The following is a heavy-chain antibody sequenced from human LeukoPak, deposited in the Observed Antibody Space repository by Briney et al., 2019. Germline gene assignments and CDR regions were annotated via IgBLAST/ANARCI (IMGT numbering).Heavy chain of an antibody. V-gene: IGHV1-18*01. CDR1: GYTFNNYG. CDR2: ISAYNTNT. D-gene: IGHD6-13*01. J-gene: IGHJ5*02. Sequence: ASVKVSCKASGYTFNNYGISWVRQAPGQGLEWMGWISAYNTNTNYAQKLQGRVTMTTDTSTSTAYMELRSLRSDDTAVYYCAREARIAAAHTIRERSDNWFDPWGQGTLVTVSS. CDR3: AREARIAAAHTIRERSDNWFDP.